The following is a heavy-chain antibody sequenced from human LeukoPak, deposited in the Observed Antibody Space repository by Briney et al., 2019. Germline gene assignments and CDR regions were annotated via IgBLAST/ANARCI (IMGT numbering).Heavy chain of an antibody. CDR1: GFTFSSYE. Sequence: GGSLRLSCAASGFTFSSYEMNWVRQAPGKGLEWVSYINTGGFTIYYADSVKGRFTISRDNAKNSLYLQMNSLAAEDTAVYYCARGASGIGGIRFDPWGQGTLVTVSS. V-gene: IGHV3-48*03. D-gene: IGHD3-10*01. CDR3: ARGASGIGGIRFDP. J-gene: IGHJ5*02. CDR2: INTGGFTI.